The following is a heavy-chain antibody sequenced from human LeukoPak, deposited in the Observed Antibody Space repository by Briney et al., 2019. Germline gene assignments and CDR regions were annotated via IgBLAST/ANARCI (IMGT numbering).Heavy chain of an antibody. V-gene: IGHV1-24*01. CDR3: ATGKKVFVGAREGDY. J-gene: IGHJ4*02. CDR1: GYTLTELS. CDR2: FDPEDGET. Sequence: GASVKVSCKVSGYTLTELSMHWVRQAPGKRLEWGGGFDPEDGETIYAQKIQGRVTMTEDTSTDTAYMELSSLRSEDTAVYYCATGKKVFVGAREGDYWGQGTLVTVSS. D-gene: IGHD1-26*01.